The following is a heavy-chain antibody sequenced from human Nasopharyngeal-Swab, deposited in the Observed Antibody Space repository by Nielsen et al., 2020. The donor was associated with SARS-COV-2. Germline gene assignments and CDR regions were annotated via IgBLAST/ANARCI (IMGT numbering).Heavy chain of an antibody. V-gene: IGHV1-2*04. J-gene: IGHJ4*02. CDR2: INPNSGGT. D-gene: IGHD3-3*01. CDR1: GYTFTGYY. Sequence: ASVKVSCKASGYTFTGYYMHWVRQAPGQGLEWMGWINPNSGGTNYAQKFQGWVTMTRDTSTSTVYMELSSLRSEDTAVYYCARDPSITIFGVVIMDYWGQGTLVTVSS. CDR3: ARDPSITIFGVVIMDY.